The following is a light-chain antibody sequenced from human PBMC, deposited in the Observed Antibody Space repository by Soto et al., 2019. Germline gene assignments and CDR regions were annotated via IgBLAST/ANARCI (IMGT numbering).Light chain of an antibody. J-gene: IGKJ1*01. CDR2: EVF. V-gene: IGKV2-30*02. CDR1: PSLRHIDGYTY. CDR3: MQYLHCPRT. Sequence: DVVVHQSPLYLTVTLGQSASISCRSSPSLRHIDGYTYLNWFHQRPGQFPRRLIYEVFNRDSVVPDRFSGSGAGTDFTLKISRVEADDVGVYYCMQYLHCPRTFGQGTKVEIK.